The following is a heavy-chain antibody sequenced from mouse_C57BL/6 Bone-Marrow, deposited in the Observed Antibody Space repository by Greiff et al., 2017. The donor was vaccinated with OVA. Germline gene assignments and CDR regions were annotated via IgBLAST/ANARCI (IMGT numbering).Heavy chain of an antibody. Sequence: QVQLQQSGPELVKPGASVKISCKASGYAFSSSWMNWVKQRPGKGLEWIGRIYPGDGDTNYNGKFKGKATLTADKSSSTAYMQLSSLTSEDSAVYFCARLGYYGSSYVFDYWGQGTTLTVSS. D-gene: IGHD1-1*01. CDR2: IYPGDGDT. CDR3: ARLGYYGSSYVFDY. J-gene: IGHJ2*01. V-gene: IGHV1-82*01. CDR1: GYAFSSSW.